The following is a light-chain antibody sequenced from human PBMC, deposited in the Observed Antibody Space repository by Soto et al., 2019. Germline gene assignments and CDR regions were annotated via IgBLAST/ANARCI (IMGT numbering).Light chain of an antibody. CDR3: QQSYSTPPWT. Sequence: DIQLTQSPSSLSASVGDKVTITCRASQSIRSYLNWVQRKPGKAPKLLIYDASSLQTGVPSRFSGSGSGTDFSLTISSLQPEDFATYYCQQSYSTPPWTFGQGTKV. CDR2: DAS. V-gene: IGKV1-39*01. J-gene: IGKJ1*01. CDR1: QSIRSY.